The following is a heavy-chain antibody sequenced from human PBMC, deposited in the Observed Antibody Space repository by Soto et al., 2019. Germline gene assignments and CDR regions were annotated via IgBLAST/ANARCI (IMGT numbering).Heavy chain of an antibody. CDR1: GGTFSSYT. CDR2: IIPIFGTA. CDR3: ARGNHRWLQLWYFDL. Sequence: QVQLVQSGAEVKKPGSSVTVSCKASGGTFSSYTISWVRQAPGQGLEWMGGIIPIFGTANYAQKFQGRATITADESTSTADMELSSLRSEDTAVYYCARGNHRWLQLWYFDLWGRGTLVTVSS. J-gene: IGHJ2*01. D-gene: IGHD5-12*01. V-gene: IGHV1-69*12.